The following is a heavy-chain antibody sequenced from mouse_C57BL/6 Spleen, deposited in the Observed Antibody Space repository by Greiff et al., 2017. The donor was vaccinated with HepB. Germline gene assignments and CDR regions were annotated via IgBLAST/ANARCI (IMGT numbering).Heavy chain of an antibody. V-gene: IGHV5-9-1*02. Sequence: EVHLVESGEGLVKPGGSLKLSCAASGFTFSSYAMSWVRQTPEKRLEWVAYISSGGDYIYYADTVKGRFTISRDNARNTLYLQMSSLKSEDTAMYYCTRDRIYYGSSPYAMDYWGQGTSVTVSS. J-gene: IGHJ4*01. CDR2: ISSGGDYI. D-gene: IGHD1-1*01. CDR3: TRDRIYYGSSPYAMDY. CDR1: GFTFSSYA.